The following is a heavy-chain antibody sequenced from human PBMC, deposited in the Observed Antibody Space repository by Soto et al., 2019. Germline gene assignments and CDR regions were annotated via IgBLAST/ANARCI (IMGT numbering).Heavy chain of an antibody. V-gene: IGHV3-48*02. CDR1: GFTFSSYS. J-gene: IGHJ4*02. Sequence: EVQLVESGGGLVQPGGSLRLSCAASGFTFSSYSMNWVRQAPGKGLEWVSYISSSSSTIYYADSVKGRFTISRDNAKNSLYLLIKGRRDEDTAVYYCARDLSSGWYCLPFDYWGQGTLVTVSS. D-gene: IGHD6-19*01. CDR3: ARDLSSGWYCLPFDY. CDR2: ISSSSSTI.